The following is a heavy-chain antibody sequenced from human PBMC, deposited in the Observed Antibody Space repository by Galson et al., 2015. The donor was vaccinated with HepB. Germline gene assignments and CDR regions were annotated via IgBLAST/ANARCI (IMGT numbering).Heavy chain of an antibody. D-gene: IGHD3-9*01. V-gene: IGHV1-2*06. CDR1: GYTFTGYY. J-gene: IGHJ5*02. Sequence: SVKVSCKASGYTFTGYYIHWVRQAPGQGLEWMGRLNPKSGGTKYAQKFQGRVTMTRDTSISTAYMELSRMKFDDTAVYYCARADTEGWFDPWGQGTLVTVSS. CDR2: LNPKSGGT. CDR3: ARADTEGWFDP.